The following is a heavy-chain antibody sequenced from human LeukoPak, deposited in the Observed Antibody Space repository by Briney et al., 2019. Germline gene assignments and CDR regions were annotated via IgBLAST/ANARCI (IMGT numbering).Heavy chain of an antibody. Sequence: SVTLSLTCTVSGGSISSYYWSWIRQPAGKGLEWIGRIYTSGSTNYNPSLKSRVTMSVDASKNQFSLKLSSVTAADTAVYYCARDRVTTGYYYGMDVWGQGTTVTVSS. CDR3: ARDRVTTGYYYGMDV. D-gene: IGHD4-11*01. J-gene: IGHJ6*02. V-gene: IGHV4-4*07. CDR2: IYTSGST. CDR1: GGSISSYY.